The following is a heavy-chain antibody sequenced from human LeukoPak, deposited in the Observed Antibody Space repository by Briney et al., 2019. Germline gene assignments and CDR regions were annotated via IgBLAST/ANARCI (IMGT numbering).Heavy chain of an antibody. D-gene: IGHD1-26*01. V-gene: IGHV1-18*01. CDR1: GYALTSYG. Sequence: GASVKVSCKASGYALTSYGISWVRQAPGQGLEWMGWISAYNGSTNYVQKLQGRVTMTTDTSTSTVYMELRSLRSDDTAVYYCARDNGPISGSRHIDAWGQGTLVTVSS. J-gene: IGHJ5*02. CDR2: ISAYNGST. CDR3: ARDNGPISGSRHIDA.